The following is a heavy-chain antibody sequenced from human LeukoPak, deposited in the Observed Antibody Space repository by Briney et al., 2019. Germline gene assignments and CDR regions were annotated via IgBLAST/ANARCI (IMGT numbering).Heavy chain of an antibody. J-gene: IGHJ5*02. V-gene: IGHV4-59*01. CDR3: ARVKSLTFLAVTPTGWFDP. Sequence: SETLSLTCTVSGGSITNYYWSWIRQPPGKGLEWIGYIYYSGSTNYNPSLKSRVTISVDTSKNQFSLKLSSVTAADTAVYYCARVKSLTFLAVTPTGWFDPWGQGTLVTVSS. CDR2: IYYSGST. D-gene: IGHD4-23*01. CDR1: GGSITNYY.